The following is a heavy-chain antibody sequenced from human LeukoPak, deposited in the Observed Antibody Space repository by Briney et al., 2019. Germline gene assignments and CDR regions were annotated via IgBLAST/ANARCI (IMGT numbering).Heavy chain of an antibody. Sequence: GGSLRLSCAASGFTFSSYAMGWVRQAPGKGLEWVSATSGSGGSTYYADSVKGRFTISRDNSKNTLYLQMNSLRAEDTAVYYCAKERSDYDFWSGYTPDAFDIWGQGTVVTVSS. CDR2: TSGSGGST. V-gene: IGHV3-23*01. J-gene: IGHJ3*02. CDR3: AKERSDYDFWSGYTPDAFDI. CDR1: GFTFSSYA. D-gene: IGHD3-3*01.